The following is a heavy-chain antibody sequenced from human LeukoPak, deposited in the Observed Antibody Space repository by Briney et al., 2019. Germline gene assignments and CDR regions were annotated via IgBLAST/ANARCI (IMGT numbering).Heavy chain of an antibody. Sequence: SETLSLTCTVSGGSISSYYLSWIRQPPGKGLEWIGYIYYSGSTNYNPSLKSRVTISVDTSKNQFSLKLSSVTAADTAVYYCARGGGYSYGSSWFDPWGQGNLVTVSS. V-gene: IGHV4-59*01. CDR2: IYYSGST. CDR1: GGSISSYY. D-gene: IGHD5-18*01. J-gene: IGHJ5*02. CDR3: ARGGGYSYGSSWFDP.